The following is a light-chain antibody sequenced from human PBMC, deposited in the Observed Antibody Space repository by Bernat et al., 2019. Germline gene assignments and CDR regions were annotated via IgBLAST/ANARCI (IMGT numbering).Light chain of an antibody. CDR1: RSDVGGYNF. V-gene: IGLV2-8*01. J-gene: IGLJ2*01. CDR2: DVS. CDR3: SSYAGSSNVI. Sequence: QSALTQPPSASGSPGQSVTISCTGTRSDVGGYNFVSWYQQHPGKAPKLMIYDVSERPSGVPARFSGSKSGNTASLTVSGLQAEDEADYYCSSYAGSSNVIFGGGTQGTVL.